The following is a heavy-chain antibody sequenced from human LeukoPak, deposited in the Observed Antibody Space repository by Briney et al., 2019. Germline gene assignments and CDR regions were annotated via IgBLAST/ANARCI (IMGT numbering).Heavy chain of an antibody. CDR2: FDPEDGET. CDR1: GYTLIELS. J-gene: IGHJ3*02. D-gene: IGHD6-19*01. V-gene: IGHV1-24*01. Sequence: ASVKVSCKVSGYTLIELSMHWVRQAPGKGLEWMGGFDPEDGETIYAQKFQGRVTMTEDTSTDTAYMELSSLRSEDTAVYYCATDQLGMAVAGTIDAFDIWGPGTMVTVSS. CDR3: ATDQLGMAVAGTIDAFDI.